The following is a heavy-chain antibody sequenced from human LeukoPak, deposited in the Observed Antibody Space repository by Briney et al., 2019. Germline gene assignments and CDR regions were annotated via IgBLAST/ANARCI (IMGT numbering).Heavy chain of an antibody. V-gene: IGHV3-48*03. J-gene: IGHJ4*02. D-gene: IGHD3-22*01. CDR1: GFSFSSYE. CDR3: ARVNPISSGFYAY. Sequence: GGSLRLSCAASGFSFSSYEMNWVRQAPGKGLEWVSYISSRGGTIYYADSVKGRFTMSRDNAKNSLYLQMNSLRAEDTAVYYCARVNPISSGFYAYWGQGTPVTVSS. CDR2: ISSRGGTI.